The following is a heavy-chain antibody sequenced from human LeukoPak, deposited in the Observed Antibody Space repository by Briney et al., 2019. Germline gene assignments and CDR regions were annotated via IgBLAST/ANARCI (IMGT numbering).Heavy chain of an antibody. D-gene: IGHD5-12*01. CDR1: GFTFNICE. V-gene: IGHV3-48*03. Sequence: RAGGSLRLSCATSGFTFNICEFNWVRQAPGKGLEWISYISRSGSDIFYAESVKGRFTISRDNAKNSLYLQMNSLRVEDTAIYYCAKDHIRGYSGPEWGPGTLVTVSS. CDR2: ISRSGSDI. CDR3: AKDHIRGYSGPE. J-gene: IGHJ4*02.